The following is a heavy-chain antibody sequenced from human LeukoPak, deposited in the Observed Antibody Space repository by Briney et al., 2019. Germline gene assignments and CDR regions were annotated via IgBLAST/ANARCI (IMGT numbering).Heavy chain of an antibody. D-gene: IGHD3-9*01. V-gene: IGHV3-9*01. J-gene: IGHJ4*02. Sequence: GGSLRLSCAASGFTFDDYAMHWVRQAPGKGLEWVSGISWNSGSIGYADSVKGRFTISRDNAKNSLYLQMNSLRAEDTAVYYCARGELTGYYLDYWGQGTLVTVSS. CDR3: ARGELTGYYLDY. CDR2: ISWNSGSI. CDR1: GFTFDDYA.